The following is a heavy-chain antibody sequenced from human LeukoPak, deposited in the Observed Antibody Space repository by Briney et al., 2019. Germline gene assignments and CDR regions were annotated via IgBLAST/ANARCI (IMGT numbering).Heavy chain of an antibody. CDR3: PKGFASTVVPRNDAFDI. CDR1: GFTFDDYA. D-gene: IGHD4-17*01. V-gene: IGHV3-9*01. CDR2: ISWNSGSI. J-gene: IGHJ3*02. Sequence: PGRSLRLFCAASGFTFDDYAMHWVRQAPGKGLEGVSGISWNSGSIGYADSVKGRFTISRDNAKNSLYLQMNSPRPADTALYYCPKGFASTVVPRNDAFDIWGQGTMVTVSS.